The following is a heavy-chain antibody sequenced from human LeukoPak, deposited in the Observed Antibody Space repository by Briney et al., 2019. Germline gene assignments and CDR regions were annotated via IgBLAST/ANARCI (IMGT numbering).Heavy chain of an antibody. V-gene: IGHV3-30*04. J-gene: IGHJ4*02. CDR1: GFTFSSYT. Sequence: PGKSLRLSCAASGFTFSSYTMHWVRQAPGKGLEWVAVISYDGNNKYYADSVKGRFTISRDNSKNTLYLQMNSLRAEDTAVYYCAKRLGSGNYNHYFDYWGQGTLVTVSS. CDR3: AKRLGSGNYNHYFDY. D-gene: IGHD1-26*01. CDR2: ISYDGNNK.